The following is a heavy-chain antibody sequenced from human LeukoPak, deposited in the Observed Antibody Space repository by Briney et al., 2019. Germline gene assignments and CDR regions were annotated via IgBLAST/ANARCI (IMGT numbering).Heavy chain of an antibody. CDR3: ATEKVGATRDFDY. D-gene: IGHD1-26*01. Sequence: ASVKVSCKVSGYTFTDYYMHWVQQAPGKGLEWMGLVDPEGGETIYAEKFQGRVTITADTSTDTAYMELSSLRSEDTAVYYCATEKVGATRDFDYWGQGTLVTVSS. CDR2: VDPEGGET. J-gene: IGHJ4*02. CDR1: GYTFTDYY. V-gene: IGHV1-69-2*01.